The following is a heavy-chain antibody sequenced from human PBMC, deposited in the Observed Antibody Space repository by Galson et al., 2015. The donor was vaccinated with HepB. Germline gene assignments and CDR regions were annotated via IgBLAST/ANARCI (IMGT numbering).Heavy chain of an antibody. D-gene: IGHD6-13*01. J-gene: IGHJ2*01. V-gene: IGHV3-33*01. CDR2: IWYDGSNK. Sequence: FSSYGMHWVRQAPGKGLEWVAVIWYDGSNKYYADSVKGRFTISRDNSKNTLYLQMNSLRAEDTAVYYCARDEQQLVLDWYFDLWGRGTLVTVSS. CDR1: FSSYG. CDR3: ARDEQQLVLDWYFDL.